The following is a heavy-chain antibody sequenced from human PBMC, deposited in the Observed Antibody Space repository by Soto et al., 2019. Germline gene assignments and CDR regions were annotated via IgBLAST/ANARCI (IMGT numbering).Heavy chain of an antibody. CDR3: ARGRRESSVRNYFDS. J-gene: IGHJ4*02. V-gene: IGHV4-31*03. CDR1: GASISTGGYY. Sequence: SETLSLTCTVSGASISTGGYYWSWIRQHPGKGLEWIGYSYYSGNTFYNPSLKSRITLSVDTSKNHFSLKLNSVTAADTAVYYCARGRRESSVRNYFDSWGQGTLVTVSS. CDR2: SYYSGNT. D-gene: IGHD3-22*01.